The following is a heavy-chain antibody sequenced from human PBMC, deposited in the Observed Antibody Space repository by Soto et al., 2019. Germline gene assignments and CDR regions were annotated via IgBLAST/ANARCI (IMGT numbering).Heavy chain of an antibody. D-gene: IGHD2-15*01. CDR2: ISYDGSNK. J-gene: IGHJ4*02. CDR3: ARDHPYCSGGSCYSYRPQYYFDY. CDR1: GFTFSSYA. Sequence: QVQLVESGGGVVQPGRSLRLSCAASGFTFSSYAMHWVRQAPGKGLEWVAVISYDGSNKYYADSVKGRFTISRDNSKNTRYLQMNSLRAEDTAVYYCARDHPYCSGGSCYSYRPQYYFDYWGQGTLVTVSS. V-gene: IGHV3-30-3*01.